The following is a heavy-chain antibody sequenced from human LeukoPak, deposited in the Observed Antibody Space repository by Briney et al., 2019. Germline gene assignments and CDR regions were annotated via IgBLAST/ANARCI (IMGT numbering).Heavy chain of an antibody. CDR1: GFTVSSNN. CDR3: ARSNDAFDI. J-gene: IGHJ3*02. D-gene: IGHD5/OR15-5a*01. CDR2: IYSGGST. V-gene: IGHV3-53*01. Sequence: PGGSLRLSCAASGFTVSSNNMNWVRQAPGKGLEWVSIIYSGGSTFYADSVKGRFSISRDNSKNTLHLQMNSLRAEDTAVYYCARSNDAFDIWGQGTMVTVSS.